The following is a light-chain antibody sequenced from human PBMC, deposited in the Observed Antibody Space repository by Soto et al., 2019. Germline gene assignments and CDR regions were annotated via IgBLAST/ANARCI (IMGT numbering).Light chain of an antibody. CDR2: EVS. J-gene: IGLJ3*02. CDR1: SSDVGGYNY. V-gene: IGLV2-14*01. Sequence: QSVLTQPASVSGSPGQSITISCTGTSSDVGGYNYVSWYQQHSGKAPKLMIYEVSNRPSGVSNRFSGSKSGNTASLTISGLQAEDEADYYCSSYTSSSILVFGGGTKLTVL. CDR3: SSYTSSSILV.